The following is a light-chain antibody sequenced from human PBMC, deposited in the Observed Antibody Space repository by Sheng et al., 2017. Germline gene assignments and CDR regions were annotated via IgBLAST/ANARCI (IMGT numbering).Light chain of an antibody. CDR1: SGRSRYA. CDR3: QTWGLDIQV. V-gene: IGLV4-69*01. Sequence: QLVLTQSPSASASLGASVKLTCTLSSGRSRYAIAWHQQQPRKGPRYLMKLNSDGSHTKGDGIPDRFSGSSSGSERYLLISSLQAEDEADYYCQTWGLDIQVFGGGTKVTVL. J-gene: IGLJ3*02. CDR2: LNSDGSH.